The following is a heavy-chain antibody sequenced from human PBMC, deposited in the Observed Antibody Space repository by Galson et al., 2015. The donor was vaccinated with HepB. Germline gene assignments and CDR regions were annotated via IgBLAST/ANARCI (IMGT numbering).Heavy chain of an antibody. CDR1: GFTFSSYA. CDR3: AAHHSSGYGGGAFDI. D-gene: IGHD3-22*01. V-gene: IGHV3-30-3*01. J-gene: IGHJ3*02. Sequence: SLRLSCAASGFTFSSYAMHWVRQAPGKGLEWVAVISYDGSNKYYADSVKGRFTISRDNSKNTLYLQMNSLRAEDTAVYYCAAHHSSGYGGGAFDIWGQGTMVTVSS. CDR2: ISYDGSNK.